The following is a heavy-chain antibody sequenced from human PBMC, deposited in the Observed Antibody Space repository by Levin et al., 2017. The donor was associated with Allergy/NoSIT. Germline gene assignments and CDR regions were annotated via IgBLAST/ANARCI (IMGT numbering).Heavy chain of an antibody. J-gene: IGHJ3*01. Sequence: PGGSLRLSCAPSGFTFSTYGIHWVRQAPGTGLEWVAFIWHDGTRKYYADSVQGRFTVSRDNSKNTLYLDMNSLSAEDMAMYYCARDGPAGITLVRGIVNAFDLWGQGTMVTVSS. CDR2: IWHDGTRK. V-gene: IGHV3-33*01. D-gene: IGHD3-10*01. CDR3: ARDGPAGITLVRGIVNAFDL. CDR1: GFTFSTYG.